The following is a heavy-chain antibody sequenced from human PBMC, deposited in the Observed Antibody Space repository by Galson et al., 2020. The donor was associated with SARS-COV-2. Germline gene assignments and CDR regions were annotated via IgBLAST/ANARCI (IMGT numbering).Heavy chain of an antibody. J-gene: IGHJ4*02. CDR1: GFTFSSYA. CDR3: AKYLAVTGAGFRSYDC. Sequence: GGSLRLSCAASGFTFSSYAMSWVRQAPGKGLEWVSTIGSGGDTHYTESVKGRFTISRDNSKNTLYLQMNSLRAEDTAVYYCAKYLAVTGAGFRSYDCWGQGTLVTVSS. D-gene: IGHD1-20*01. V-gene: IGHV3-23*01. CDR2: IGSGGDT.